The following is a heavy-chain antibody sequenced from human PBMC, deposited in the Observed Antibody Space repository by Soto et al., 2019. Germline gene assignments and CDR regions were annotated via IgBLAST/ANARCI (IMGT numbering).Heavy chain of an antibody. V-gene: IGHV4-31*03. J-gene: IGHJ4*02. CDR1: GGSISSGGYY. Sequence: PSETLSLTCTVSGGSISSGGYYWSWIRQHPGKGLEWIGYIHYSGSTYYNPSLKSRVTISVDTSKNQFSLKLSSVTAADTAVCYCARAEGNYADYWGQGTLVTVSS. CDR2: IHYSGST. D-gene: IGHD1-7*01. CDR3: ARAEGNYADY.